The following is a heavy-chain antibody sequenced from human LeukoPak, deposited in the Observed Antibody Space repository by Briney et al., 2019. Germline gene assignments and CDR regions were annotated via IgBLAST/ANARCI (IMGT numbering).Heavy chain of an antibody. CDR1: GDSVSSNSAA. J-gene: IGHJ5*02. CDR2: TYYTSKWYN. CDR3: ARGGSGWYSIYWFDP. Sequence: SQTRSLTCAISGDSVSSNSAAWNWIRQSPSRGLEWLGRTYYTSKWYNDYAVSVKSRININPDTSNNQYSLQLNSVTPEDTAVSHCARGGSGWYSIYWFDPWGQGTLVTVSS. V-gene: IGHV6-1*01. D-gene: IGHD6-19*01.